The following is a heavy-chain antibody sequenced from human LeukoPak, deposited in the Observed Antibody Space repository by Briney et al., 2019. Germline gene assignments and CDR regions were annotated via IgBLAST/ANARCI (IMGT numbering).Heavy chain of an antibody. V-gene: IGHV4-38-2*02. CDR1: GYSISSGYY. CDR2: IYHSGST. D-gene: IGHD6-13*01. CDR3: ARAQQRYSSSGVDAFDI. J-gene: IGHJ3*02. Sequence: SETLSLTCTVSGYSISSGYYWGWIRQPPGKGLEWIGSIYHSGSTYYNPSLKSRVTISVDTSKNQFSLKLSSVTAADTAVYYCARAQQRYSSSGVDAFDIWGQGTMVTVSS.